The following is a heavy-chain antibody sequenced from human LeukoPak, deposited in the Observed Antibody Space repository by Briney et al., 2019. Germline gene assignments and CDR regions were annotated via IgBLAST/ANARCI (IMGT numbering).Heavy chain of an antibody. V-gene: IGHV3-74*01. D-gene: IGHD6-25*01. CDR2: IKGDGSTT. J-gene: IGHJ6*03. CDR1: GFTFSSYW. Sequence: QSGGSLRRSCAASGFTFSSYWMHWVRQGPGKGLVWVSRIKGDGSTTHYAASVKGRFTISRDNAKNTLYLQMNSLRAEDTAVYYCAGVMVSGQRHMDVWGKGTTVTVSS. CDR3: AGVMVSGQRHMDV.